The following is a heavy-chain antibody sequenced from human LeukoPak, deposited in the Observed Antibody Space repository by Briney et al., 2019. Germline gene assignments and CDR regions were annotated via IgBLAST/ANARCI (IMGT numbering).Heavy chain of an antibody. CDR1: GGSFSGYY. J-gene: IGHJ4*02. V-gene: IGHV4-34*01. CDR3: ARHYYYYGSGSKFDY. Sequence: SETLSLTCAVYGGSFSGYYWSWIRQPPGKGLEWIGEINHSGSTNYNPSLKSRVTISVDTSKNQFSLKLSSVTAADTAVYYCARHYYYYGSGSKFDYWGQGTLVTVSS. D-gene: IGHD3-10*01. CDR2: INHSGST.